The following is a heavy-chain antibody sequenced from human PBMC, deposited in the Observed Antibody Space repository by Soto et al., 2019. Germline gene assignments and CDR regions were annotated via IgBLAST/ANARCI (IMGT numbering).Heavy chain of an antibody. CDR2: ISYDGSNK. J-gene: IGHJ4*02. CDR3: ARGGITMIVERDSTLDY. CDR1: GFTFSSYA. V-gene: IGHV3-30-3*01. Sequence: PGGSLRLSCAASGFTFSSYAMHWVRQAPGKGLEWVAVISYDGSNKYYADSVKGRFTISRDNSKNTLYLQMNSLRAEDTAVYYCARGGITMIVERDSTLDYWGQGTLVTVSS. D-gene: IGHD3-22*01.